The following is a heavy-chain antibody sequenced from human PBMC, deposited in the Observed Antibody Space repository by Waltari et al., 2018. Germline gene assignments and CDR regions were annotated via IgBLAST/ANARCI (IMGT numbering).Heavy chain of an antibody. D-gene: IGHD1-26*01. CDR3: AREGGNYHWA. Sequence: QVQLVQSGAEVKKPGASLKVSCSTSGYNFTNYHMHLVRQAPGQGPEGLGIIDPRDGKTTYAQRFQDRVTVTRVTSTTTVHLELRRLRSDDTAIYYCAREGGNYHWAWGPGTLVTVSS. CDR1: GYNFTNYH. V-gene: IGHV1-46*01. J-gene: IGHJ5*02. CDR2: IDPRDGKT.